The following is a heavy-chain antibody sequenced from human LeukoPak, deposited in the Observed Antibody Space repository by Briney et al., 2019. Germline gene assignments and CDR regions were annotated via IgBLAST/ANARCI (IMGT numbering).Heavy chain of an antibody. J-gene: IGHJ4*02. V-gene: IGHV3-11*01. CDR1: GLTLSDYY. Sequence: GGSLRLSCAASGLTLSDYYMSWIRQAPGKGLEWVSYVSGSSITVYYADSVKGRFTVSRDNPKNSLYLQMNSLREEDTATYYCARGCRTCSGWYGVDYWGLGTLVTVTS. CDR3: ARGCRTCSGWYGVDY. CDR2: VSGSSITV. D-gene: IGHD6-19*01.